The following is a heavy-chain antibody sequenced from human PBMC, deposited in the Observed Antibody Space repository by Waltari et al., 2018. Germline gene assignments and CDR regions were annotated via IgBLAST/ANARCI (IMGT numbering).Heavy chain of an antibody. CDR2: VYYSGTT. CDR1: GDSNSRSNYY. V-gene: IGHV4-39*01. Sequence: QLQLQESGPGLVKPSETLSLSCCVPGDSNSRSNYYWGWTRQPPGQGLEWIASVYYSGTTYYNPSLKSRVTISADTSRNQFYLRLTSVTATDTAVYYCARSSAGMPRWLGDYWGQGILVTVSS. D-gene: IGHD5-12*01. CDR3: ARSSAGMPRWLGDY. J-gene: IGHJ4*02.